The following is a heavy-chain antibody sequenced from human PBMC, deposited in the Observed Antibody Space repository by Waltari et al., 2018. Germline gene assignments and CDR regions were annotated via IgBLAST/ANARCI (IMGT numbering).Heavy chain of an antibody. J-gene: IGHJ5*02. CDR1: GYTLPSSA. D-gene: IGHD6-13*01. CDR2: INDGNGNT. V-gene: IGHV1-3*01. CDR3: ARGKQQLGKGGWFDP. Sequence: QVQLVQSGAEVKKPGASVQVSCKASGYTLPSSAMHWVRQVPGQRLDWMGWINDGNGNTKYSQKFQGRVTITRDTSASTAYMELSSLRSEDTAVYYCARGKQQLGKGGWFDPWGQGTLVTVSS.